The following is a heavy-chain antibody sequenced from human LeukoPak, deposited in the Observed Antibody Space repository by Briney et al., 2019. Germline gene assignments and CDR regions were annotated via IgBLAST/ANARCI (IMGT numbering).Heavy chain of an antibody. D-gene: IGHD2-2*01. V-gene: IGHV4-39*07. J-gene: IGHJ5*02. CDR3: ARVALCCPAARFDP. CDR1: GGSISSSSYY. Sequence: PSETLSLTCTVSGGSISSSSYYWGWIRQPPGKGLEWIGSIYYSGSTYYNPSLKSRVTISVDTSKNQFSLKLSSVTAADTAVYYCARVALCCPAARFDPWGQGTLVTVSS. CDR2: IYYSGST.